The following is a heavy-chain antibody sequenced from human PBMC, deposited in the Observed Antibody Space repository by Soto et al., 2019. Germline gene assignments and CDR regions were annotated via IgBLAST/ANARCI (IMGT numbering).Heavy chain of an antibody. V-gene: IGHV1-18*01. D-gene: IGHD2-2*01. CDR1: AYSFTSYG. CDR3: ARWEWSSTSCRSNAFDI. Sequence: QVHLVQSGAEVKKPGASVKVSCKASAYSFTSYGISWVRQAPGQGLEWMGWISPYNGNTNYAQKLQGRVTMTTDTSTRTAYMELRSLRSDDTAVYYCARWEWSSTSCRSNAFDIWGQGTMVTVSS. J-gene: IGHJ3*02. CDR2: ISPYNGNT.